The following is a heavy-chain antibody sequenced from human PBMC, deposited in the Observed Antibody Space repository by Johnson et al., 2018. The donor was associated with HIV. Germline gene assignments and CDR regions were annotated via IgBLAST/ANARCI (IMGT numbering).Heavy chain of an antibody. J-gene: IGHJ3*02. CDR3: ARVTQQVVRVGSDAFDS. Sequence: QVQLVESGGGVVQPGRSLRLSCAVSGFTFSSYPMHWVRQAPGKGLEWVAVISYDGSNKYYADSVKGRFTISRDNSKNTLYLQMNSLRAEDTAVYYCARVTQQVVRVGSDAFDSWGQGTMVTVSS. CDR1: GFTFSSYP. CDR2: ISYDGSNK. D-gene: IGHD4-23*01. V-gene: IGHV3-30*04.